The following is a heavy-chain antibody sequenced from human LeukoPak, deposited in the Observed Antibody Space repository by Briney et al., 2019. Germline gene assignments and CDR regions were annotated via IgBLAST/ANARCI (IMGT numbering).Heavy chain of an antibody. D-gene: IGHD1-26*01. Sequence: PGGSLRLTSAHSGFTFSSYTMRSVAQAPGKGLEWVSAISGSGGSTYYADSVKGRFTISRDSSRNTLYLQMNSLGAEDTAVYYCARGRASTSNFDSWGQGTLVTVSS. CDR2: ISGSGGST. V-gene: IGHV3-23*01. CDR3: ARGRASTSNFDS. CDR1: GFTFSSYT. J-gene: IGHJ4*02.